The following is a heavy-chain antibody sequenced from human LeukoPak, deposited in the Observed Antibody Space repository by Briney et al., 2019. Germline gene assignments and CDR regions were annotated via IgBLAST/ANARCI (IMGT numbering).Heavy chain of an antibody. D-gene: IGHD4-23*01. CDR1: GYTFTNYY. CDR2: INPSGDST. CDR3: ASWGGGKSD. V-gene: IGHV1-46*01. Sequence: GASVKVSCKASGYTFTNYYIHWVRQAPGQGLEWMGIINPSGDSTSYAQKFQGRVTMTRDTSTSTVYMELSSLTSEDTAVYYCASWGGGKSDWAQGTLVTVSS. J-gene: IGHJ4*02.